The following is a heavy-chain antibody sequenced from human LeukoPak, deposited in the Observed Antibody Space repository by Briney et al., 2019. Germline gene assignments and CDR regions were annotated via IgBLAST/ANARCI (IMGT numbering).Heavy chain of an antibody. CDR3: ARELRYFDWTI. J-gene: IGHJ3*02. CDR1: GYSFADYY. CDR2: INPNSGGT. Sequence: ASVKVSCKASGYSFADYYMHWVRQAPGQGLEWMGWINPNSGGTNYAQKFQGRVTMTRDTSISTAYMELSRLRSDDTAVYYCARELRYFDWTIWGQGTMVTVSS. V-gene: IGHV1-2*02. D-gene: IGHD3-9*01.